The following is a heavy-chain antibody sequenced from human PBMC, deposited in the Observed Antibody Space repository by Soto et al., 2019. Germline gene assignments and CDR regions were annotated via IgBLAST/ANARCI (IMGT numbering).Heavy chain of an antibody. D-gene: IGHD2-2*01. Sequence: QVQLVQSGAEVKKPGSSVKVSCKASGGTFSSYTISWVRQAPGEGLEWMGRIIPILGIANYAQKFQGRVTITAVKSTSTAYMELSSLRSEDTAVYYCARLPAALGWFDPWGQGTLVTVSS. J-gene: IGHJ5*02. CDR3: ARLPAALGWFDP. CDR2: IIPILGIA. V-gene: IGHV1-69*02. CDR1: GGTFSSYT.